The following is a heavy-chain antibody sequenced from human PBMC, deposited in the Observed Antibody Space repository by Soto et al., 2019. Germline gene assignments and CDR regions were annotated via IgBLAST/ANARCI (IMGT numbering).Heavy chain of an antibody. D-gene: IGHD5-12*01. CDR3: VRGRSYSVYDF. V-gene: IGHV4-4*07. J-gene: IGHJ1*01. CDR2: IYPSGST. CDR1: GGSISGHS. Sequence: QVNLQESGPGLVKPSETLSVTCTVSGGSISGHSWIWIRQPAGRGLEWIGHIYPSGSTSYNPSLRSRVTMSLDTSNNQIFLNLTSVTAADTAVFYCVRGRSYSVYDFWGAGTLVTVSS.